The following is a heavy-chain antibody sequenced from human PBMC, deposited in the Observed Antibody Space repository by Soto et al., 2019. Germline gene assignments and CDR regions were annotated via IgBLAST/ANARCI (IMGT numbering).Heavy chain of an antibody. D-gene: IGHD3-16*01. CDR2: IYPGDSDT. J-gene: IGHJ4*02. Sequence: LGESLKISCKGSGYSFTSYWIGWVRQMPGKGLEWMGIIYPGDSDTRYSPSFQGQVTISADKSISTAYLQWSSLKASDTAMYYCARGSTFGGVTAYYFDYWGQGTLVTVSS. CDR3: ARGSTFGGVTAYYFDY. V-gene: IGHV5-51*01. CDR1: GYSFTSYW.